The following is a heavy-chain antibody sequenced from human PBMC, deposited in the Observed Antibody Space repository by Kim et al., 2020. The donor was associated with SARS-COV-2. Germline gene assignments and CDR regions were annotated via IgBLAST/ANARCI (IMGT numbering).Heavy chain of an antibody. D-gene: IGHD3-10*01. CDR1: RFTFSGYG. V-gene: IGHV3-30*18. CDR2: ISYDGSNK. Sequence: GGSLRLSCAASRFTFSGYGMHWVRQAPGKGLEWVAVISYDGSNKYYAESVKGRFTISRDNSKNTLYLQMNNLTTEDTAVYYCAKDIGASVYYFYGMDVWGQGTTVTVPS. J-gene: IGHJ6*02. CDR3: AKDIGASVYYFYGMDV.